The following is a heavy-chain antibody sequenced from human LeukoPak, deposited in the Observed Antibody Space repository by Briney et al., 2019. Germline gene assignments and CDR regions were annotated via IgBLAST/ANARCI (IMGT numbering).Heavy chain of an antibody. CDR2: IHYSETT. V-gene: IGHV4-39*02. CDR1: GGSVSSSNYY. Sequence: SETLSLTCTVSGGSVSSSNYYWGWIRQPPGKGLEWIASIHYSETTYYNPSLKSRVTISVDTSKNHFSLKLSSVTAADTAVYYCARGPTYQPIDYWGQGTLVTVSS. J-gene: IGHJ4*02. CDR3: ARGPTYQPIDY. D-gene: IGHD2-2*01.